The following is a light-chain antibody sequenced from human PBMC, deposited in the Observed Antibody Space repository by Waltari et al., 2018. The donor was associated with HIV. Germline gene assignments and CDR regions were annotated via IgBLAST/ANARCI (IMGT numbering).Light chain of an antibody. J-gene: IGLJ2*01. CDR2: EVS. CDR3: CSYAGSSTLI. CDR1: SSDVGSYNL. V-gene: IGLV2-23*02. Sequence: QSALTQPASVSGSPGQSITISCTGTSSDVGSYNLVSWYQQNPDKAPKLMIYEVSKRPSGVSNLLSGSKSRNTASLTISGLQAEDEAAYYCCSYAGSSTLIFGGGTKLTVL.